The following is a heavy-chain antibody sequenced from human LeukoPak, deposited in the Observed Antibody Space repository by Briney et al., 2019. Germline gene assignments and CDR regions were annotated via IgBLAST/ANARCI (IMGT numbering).Heavy chain of an antibody. Sequence: PGGSLRLSCAASGFTFSSYAMNWVRQAPGKGLEWVSVISGSGGTTYYTDSVKGRFTISRDNAKNSLYLQMNSLRAEDTAVYYCARAGSHSSSWYYWGQGTLVTVSS. V-gene: IGHV3-23*01. J-gene: IGHJ4*02. CDR1: GFTFSSYA. CDR2: ISGSGGTT. CDR3: ARAGSHSSSWYY. D-gene: IGHD6-13*01.